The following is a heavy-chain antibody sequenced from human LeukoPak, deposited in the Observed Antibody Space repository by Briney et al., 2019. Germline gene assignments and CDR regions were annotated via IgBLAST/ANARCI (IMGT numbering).Heavy chain of an antibody. CDR3: ATIAVAGTKQFDY. J-gene: IGHJ4*02. D-gene: IGHD6-19*01. CDR2: INPSGGST. CDR1: GYTFTSYY. Sequence: ASVKVFCKASGYTFTSYYMHWVRQAPGQGLEWMGIINPSGGSTSYAQKFQGRVTMTRDTSTSTVYMELSSLRSEDTAVYCCATIAVAGTKQFDYWGQGTLVTVSS. V-gene: IGHV1-46*01.